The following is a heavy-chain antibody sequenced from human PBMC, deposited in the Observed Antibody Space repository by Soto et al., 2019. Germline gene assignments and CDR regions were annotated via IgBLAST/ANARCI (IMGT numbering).Heavy chain of an antibody. D-gene: IGHD6-13*01. Sequence: GGSLRLSCAASGFTFSSYDMHWVRQATGKGLEWVSAIGTAGDTYYPGSVKGRFTISRENAKNSLYLQMNSLRAGDTAVYYCARGGWDSSSWMGYNWFDPWGQGT. CDR3: ARGGWDSSSWMGYNWFDP. CDR1: GFTFSSYD. V-gene: IGHV3-13*01. J-gene: IGHJ5*02. CDR2: IGTAGDT.